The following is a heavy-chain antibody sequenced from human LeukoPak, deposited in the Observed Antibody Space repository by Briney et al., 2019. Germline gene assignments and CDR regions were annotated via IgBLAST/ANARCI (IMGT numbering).Heavy chain of an antibody. D-gene: IGHD1-1*01. J-gene: IGHJ4*02. V-gene: IGHV4-30-2*01. CDR2: INHSGST. CDR3: ARTTRGLYYFDY. Sequence: MSSQTLSLTCTVSGGSISSGGYYWSWIRQPPGKGLEWIGEINHSGSTNYNPSLKSRVTISVDTSKNQFSLKLSSVTAADTAVYYCARTTRGLYYFDYWGQGTLVTVSS. CDR1: GGSISSGGYY.